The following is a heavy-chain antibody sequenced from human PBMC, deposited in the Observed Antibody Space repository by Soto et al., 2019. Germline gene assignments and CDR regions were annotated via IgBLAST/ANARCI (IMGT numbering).Heavy chain of an antibody. J-gene: IGHJ3*02. CDR3: AIEKVGAASVHVFDI. CDR2: ISGSGVTT. D-gene: IGHD1-26*01. V-gene: IGHV3-23*01. CDR1: AL. Sequence: GGSLRLSCAASALQCVRQASGKGLEWVSGISGSGVTTYYADSVKGRFTISRDNVQNSLYLQMNSLRAEDTALYYCAIEKVGAASVHVFDIWGQGTMVTVSS.